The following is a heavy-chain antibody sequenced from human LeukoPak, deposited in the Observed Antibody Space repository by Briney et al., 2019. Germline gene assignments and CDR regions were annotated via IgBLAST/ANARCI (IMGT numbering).Heavy chain of an antibody. Sequence: SETLSLTCTVSGDSISSSSYSWGWIRQPPGEGLERIANINYSGTTHYNPSLKSRVTISLDTSKNQFSLKLTSVTAADTAVYYCARDTHLEYWGQGTLVTVSS. CDR1: GDSISSSSYS. V-gene: IGHV4-39*02. J-gene: IGHJ4*02. CDR2: INYSGTT. CDR3: ARDTHLEY.